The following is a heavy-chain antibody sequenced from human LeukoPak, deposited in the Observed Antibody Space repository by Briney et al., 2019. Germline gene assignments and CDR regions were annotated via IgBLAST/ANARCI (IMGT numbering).Heavy chain of an antibody. CDR1: GVSISTYY. CDR2: IYTSGST. Sequence: SETLSLTCTVSGVSISTYYWSWIRQPAGKGLEWIGRIYTSGSTNYNPSLKSRVTMSVDTSKNQFSLKLSSVTAADTAVYYCARDAHTMYYYDSDGMDVWGKGTTVTVSS. D-gene: IGHD3-22*01. V-gene: IGHV4-4*07. CDR3: ARDAHTMYYYDSDGMDV. J-gene: IGHJ6*04.